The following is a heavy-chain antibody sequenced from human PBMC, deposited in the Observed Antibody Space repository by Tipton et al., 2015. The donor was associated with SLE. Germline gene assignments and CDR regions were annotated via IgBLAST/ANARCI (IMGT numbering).Heavy chain of an antibody. D-gene: IGHD2-2*01. V-gene: IGHV3-49*04. Sequence: QLVQSGGDFVQPGRSLRLSCTGSGFTFGDYVVIWVRHIPGKGLAWVGSIRSKAFGGTIEYAASVKGRFTISRDDSKSIAFLEMNSLKTEDTAVYYCTRSRSIDCWGHGTLVTVSS. CDR3: TRSRSIDC. CDR1: GFTFGDYV. J-gene: IGHJ4*01. CDR2: IRSKAFGGTI.